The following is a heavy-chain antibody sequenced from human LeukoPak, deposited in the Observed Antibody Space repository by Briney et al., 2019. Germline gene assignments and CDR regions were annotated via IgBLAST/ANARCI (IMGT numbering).Heavy chain of an antibody. V-gene: IGHV1-69*04. CDR1: GGTFSSYA. CDR3: ARDTPPDTAMIGWFDP. CDR2: IIPILGIA. D-gene: IGHD5-18*01. J-gene: IGHJ5*02. Sequence: SVKVSCKASGGTFSSYAISWVRQAPGQGLGWMGRIIPILGIANYAQKFQGRVTITADKSTSTAYMELSSLRSEDTAVYYCARDTPPDTAMIGWFDPWGQGTLVTVSS.